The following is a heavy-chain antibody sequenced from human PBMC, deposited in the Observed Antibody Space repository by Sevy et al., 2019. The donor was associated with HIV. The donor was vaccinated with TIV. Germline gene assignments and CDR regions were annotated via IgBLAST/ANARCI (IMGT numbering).Heavy chain of an antibody. CDR1: GFTFSSYA. CDR3: ARDSPTYYYDSSGSRGAFDI. V-gene: IGHV3-30-3*01. CDR2: ISYDGSNK. J-gene: IGHJ3*02. Sequence: GGSLRLSCAASGFTFSSYAMHWVRQAPGKGLEWVAVISYDGSNKYYADSVKGRFTIYRDNSKNTLYLQMNSLRAEDTAVYYCARDSPTYYYDSSGSRGAFDIWGQGTMVTVS. D-gene: IGHD3-22*01.